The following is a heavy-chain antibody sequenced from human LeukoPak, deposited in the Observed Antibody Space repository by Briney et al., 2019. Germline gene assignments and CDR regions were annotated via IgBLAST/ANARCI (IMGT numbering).Heavy chain of an antibody. Sequence: GASVKVSCKASGYTFTKYGVSWVRQAPGQGLEWMGRIIPILGIANYAQKFQGRVTITADKSTSTAYMELSSLRSEDTAVYYCARQRGQVAGTIDYWGQGTLVTVSS. V-gene: IGHV1-69*04. D-gene: IGHD6-19*01. J-gene: IGHJ4*02. CDR2: IIPILGIA. CDR1: GYTFTKYG. CDR3: ARQRGQVAGTIDY.